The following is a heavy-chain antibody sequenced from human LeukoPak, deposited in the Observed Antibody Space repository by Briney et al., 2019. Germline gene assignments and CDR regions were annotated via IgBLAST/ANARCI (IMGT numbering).Heavy chain of an antibody. D-gene: IGHD6-13*01. CDR1: GYSFGTYY. CDR2: INPNSGGT. Sequence: RASVKVSCKSSGYSFGTYYMHWVRQAPGQGLEWMGWINPNSGGTNYAQKFQGRVTMTRDTSISTAYMELSRLRSDDTAVYYCARDNVGSSWYWDIQGYFDYWGQGTLVTVSS. V-gene: IGHV1-2*02. CDR3: ARDNVGSSWYWDIQGYFDY. J-gene: IGHJ4*02.